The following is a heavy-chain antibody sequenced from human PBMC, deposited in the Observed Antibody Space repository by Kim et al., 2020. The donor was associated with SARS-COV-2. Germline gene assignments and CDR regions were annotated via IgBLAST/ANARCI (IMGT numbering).Heavy chain of an antibody. J-gene: IGHJ4*02. V-gene: IGHV3-11*01. CDR3: ARDFSLKTHTFDWLLGTSPNYFDY. Sequence: GGSLRLSCAASGFTFSDYYMSWIRQAPGKGLEWVSYISSSGSTIYYADSVKGRFTISRDNAKNSLYLQMNSLRAEDTAVYYCARDFSLKTHTFDWLLGTSPNYFDYWGQGTLVTVSS. CDR1: GFTFSDYY. D-gene: IGHD3-9*01. CDR2: ISSSGSTI.